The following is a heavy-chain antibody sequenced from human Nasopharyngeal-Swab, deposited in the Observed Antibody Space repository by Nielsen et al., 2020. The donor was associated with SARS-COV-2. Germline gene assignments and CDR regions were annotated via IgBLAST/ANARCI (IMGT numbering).Heavy chain of an antibody. D-gene: IGHD2-21*02. CDR3: ARSYMVTTLNWFGP. Sequence: SETLSLTCKVAGGSISSYYWSWIRQPPGKGLEWIGYIYYNGSTNYNPSLKSRVTISIDTSKNQFSLKLNSVTAADTAVYYCARSYMVTTLNWFGPWGQGTLVTVSS. J-gene: IGHJ5*02. CDR2: IYYNGST. CDR1: GGSISSYY. V-gene: IGHV4-59*12.